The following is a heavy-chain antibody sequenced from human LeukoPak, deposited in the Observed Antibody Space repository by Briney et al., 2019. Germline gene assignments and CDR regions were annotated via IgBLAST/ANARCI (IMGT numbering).Heavy chain of an antibody. V-gene: IGHV1-18*01. CDR1: GYTFTSYG. CDR2: IRVYNGNT. CDR3: ARAIRWLGKDYFDY. D-gene: IGHD6-19*01. Sequence: GASVKVSCKASGYTFTSYGISWVRQAPGQGLEWMEWIRVYNGNTNYAQKVQGRVTMTTDTSTSTVYMELRSLRSDDTAVYYCARAIRWLGKDYFDYWGQGTLVTVSS. J-gene: IGHJ4*02.